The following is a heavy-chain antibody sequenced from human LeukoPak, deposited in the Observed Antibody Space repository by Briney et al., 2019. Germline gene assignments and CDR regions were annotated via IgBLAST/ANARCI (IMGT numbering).Heavy chain of an antibody. CDR1: GYTFTSYD. Sequence: ASVTVSCKASGYTFTSYDINWVRQATGQPLEWMGWMNPNSGNTGYAQKFQGRVTMTRNTSISTAYMELSSLRSEDTAVYYCARGWSSSSSWRPYYYYYYMDVWGKGTTVTVPS. J-gene: IGHJ6*03. D-gene: IGHD6-6*01. CDR3: ARGWSSSSSWRPYYYYYYMDV. V-gene: IGHV1-8*01. CDR2: MNPNSGNT.